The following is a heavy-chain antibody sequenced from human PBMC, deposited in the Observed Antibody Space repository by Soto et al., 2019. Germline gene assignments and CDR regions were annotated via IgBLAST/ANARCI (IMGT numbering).Heavy chain of an antibody. J-gene: IGHJ6*03. CDR2: INSDGSRI. CDR1: GFTFSSHW. Sequence: GGSLRLSCAASGFTFSSHWMHWVRQAPGKGLVWVSRINSDGSRINYADSVKGRLTISRDNAKNTVYPQMNSLRAEDTAVYICAIGPSGRYYMDVWGKGTSVTVSS. D-gene: IGHD3-10*01. V-gene: IGHV3-74*01. CDR3: AIGPSGRYYMDV.